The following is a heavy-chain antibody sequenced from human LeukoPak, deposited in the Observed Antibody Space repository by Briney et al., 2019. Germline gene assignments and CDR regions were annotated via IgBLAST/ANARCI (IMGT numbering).Heavy chain of an antibody. V-gene: IGHV4-4*07. J-gene: IGHJ4*02. CDR2: IYTSGST. CDR1: GGSISSYY. Sequence: SQTLSLTCTVSGGSISSYYWSWIRQPAGKGLEWIGRIYTSGSTNYNPSLKSRVTMSVDTSKNQFSLKLSSVTAADTAVYYCARGGDPDYYGSGSSLDYWGQGTLVTVSS. CDR3: ARGGDPDYYGSGSSLDY. D-gene: IGHD3-10*01.